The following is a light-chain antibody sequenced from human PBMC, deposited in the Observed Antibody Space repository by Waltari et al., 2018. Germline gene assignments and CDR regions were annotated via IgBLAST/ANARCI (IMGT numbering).Light chain of an antibody. V-gene: IGKV3-11*01. CDR1: QTISTY. J-gene: IGKJ2*02. CDR2: DAS. CDR3: QQRTNWPRT. Sequence: EIVLTQSPATLSLSPGEGATLSCRASQTISTYLAWYQQKAGQVPRLLIYDASKRATGIPARFSGSGSGTDFTLTISSLEPEDFALYYCQQRTNWPRTFGQGTKLEIK.